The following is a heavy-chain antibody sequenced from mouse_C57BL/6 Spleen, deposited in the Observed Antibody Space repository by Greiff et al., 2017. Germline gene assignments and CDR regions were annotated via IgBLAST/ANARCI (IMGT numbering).Heavy chain of an antibody. J-gene: IGHJ3*01. Sequence: QVQLQQSGSELVKPGASVKLSCKASGYTFTSYDINWVKQRPGQGLEWIGWIYPRDGSTKYNEKFKGKATLTVDTSSSTAYMELHSLTSEDSAVYFGERGRFDYDGDWFAYWGQGTLLTVSA. CDR1: GYTFTSYD. CDR2: IYPRDGST. V-gene: IGHV1-85*01. CDR3: ERGRFDYDGDWFAY. D-gene: IGHD2-4*01.